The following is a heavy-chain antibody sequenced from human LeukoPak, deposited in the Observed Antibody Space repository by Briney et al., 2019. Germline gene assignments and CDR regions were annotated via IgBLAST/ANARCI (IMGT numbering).Heavy chain of an antibody. J-gene: IGHJ4*02. D-gene: IGHD4-17*01. CDR2: IKQDGSEK. CDR1: GFTFRSYW. Sequence: GGSLRLSCAASGFTFRSYWMSWVRQAPGKGLEWVANIKQDGSEKYYVDSVRGRFTVSRDNAKNSLYLQMNSLRAGDTAVYFCARATTAFDYWGQGSLVTVSS. CDR3: ARATTAFDY. V-gene: IGHV3-7*04.